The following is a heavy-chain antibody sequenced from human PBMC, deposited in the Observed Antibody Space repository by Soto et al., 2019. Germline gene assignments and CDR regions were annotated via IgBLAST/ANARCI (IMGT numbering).Heavy chain of an antibody. J-gene: IGHJ4*02. CDR1: GYTFTVYF. CDR2: VNPDSGGT. D-gene: IGHD1-26*01. V-gene: IGHV1-2*02. Sequence: GASVKVSCKGSGYTFTVYFIHWLRQAPGRGLEWMGRVNPDSGGTIYARNFQGRVTMTRDTSISTAFMELSGLTFDDTALYYCATTPSCSGTSCFTEFDSWGQGTLVTVSS. CDR3: ATTPSCSGTSCFTEFDS.